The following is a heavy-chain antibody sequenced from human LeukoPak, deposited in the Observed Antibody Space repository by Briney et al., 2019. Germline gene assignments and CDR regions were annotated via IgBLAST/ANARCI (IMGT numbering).Heavy chain of an antibody. CDR3: ARDRLTLWYFDY. Sequence: SETLSLTCSVSGDSISSSSDYWGWIRQPPGKGLEWMGSIYYSGSTYYNPSLKSPVTISVDTSKNQFSLKLTSLTAADTAVYYCARDRLTLWYFDYWGQGILVTVSS. CDR2: IYYSGST. V-gene: IGHV4-39*07. D-gene: IGHD3-16*01. CDR1: GDSISSSSDY. J-gene: IGHJ4*02.